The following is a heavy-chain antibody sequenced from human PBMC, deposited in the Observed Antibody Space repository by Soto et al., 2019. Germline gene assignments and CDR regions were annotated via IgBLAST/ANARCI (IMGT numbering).Heavy chain of an antibody. CDR3: ARSNGDYGDY. V-gene: IGHV4-59*01. J-gene: IGHJ4*02. CDR1: ADSISSYY. D-gene: IGHD4-17*01. CDR2: IYYSGST. Sequence: PSETLSLTCTVSADSISSYYWSWIRQPPWKGLEWIGYIYYSGSTNYNPSLKSRVTISVDTSKNQFSLKLSSVTAADTAVYYCARSNGDYGDYWXQGTLVTVSS.